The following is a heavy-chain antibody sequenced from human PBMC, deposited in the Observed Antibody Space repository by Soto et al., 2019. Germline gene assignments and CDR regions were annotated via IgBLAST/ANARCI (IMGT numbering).Heavy chain of an antibody. CDR3: AKGYDLSGYSRMDV. J-gene: IGHJ6*02. V-gene: IGHV3-23*01. CDR2: ISGSGGST. D-gene: IGHD5-18*01. Sequence: EAQLLESGGGLEHPGGSLRLSCTASGFTFSSYAMSWVRQAPGKGLEWVSGISGSGGSTYYADSVKGRFTISRDNSKNTLYLQMNSLRAKDTAVYYCAKGYDLSGYSRMDVWGQGTTVTVSS. CDR1: GFTFSSYA.